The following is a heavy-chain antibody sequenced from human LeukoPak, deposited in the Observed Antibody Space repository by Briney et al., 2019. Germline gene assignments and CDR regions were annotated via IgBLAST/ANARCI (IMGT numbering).Heavy chain of an antibody. D-gene: IGHD5-18*01. CDR3: ARGRGIQLWLRWFDP. CDR1: GGSISSGGYS. CDR2: IYYSGST. J-gene: IGHJ5*02. V-gene: IGHV4-30-4*07. Sequence: SETLFLTCAVSGGSISSGGYSWSWIRQPPGKGLEWIGYIYYSGSTYYNPSLKSRVTISVDTSKNQFSLKVNSVTAADTAVYYCARGRGIQLWLRWFDPWGQGTLVTVSS.